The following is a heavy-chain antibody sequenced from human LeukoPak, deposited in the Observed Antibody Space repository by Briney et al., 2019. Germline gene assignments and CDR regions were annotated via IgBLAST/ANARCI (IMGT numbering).Heavy chain of an antibody. CDR3: ARTAYMVLPFDY. CDR1: GGTFSGYY. CDR2: IDHSGST. V-gene: IGHV4-34*01. J-gene: IGHJ4*02. D-gene: IGHD2-21*01. Sequence: TSETLSLTCAVYGGTFSGYYWSWIRQSPGKGLEWIGEIDHSGSTNYNPSLKSRVTISVDTSKNQFSLKLSSVTAADTAVYYCARTAYMVLPFDYWGQGTLVTVSS.